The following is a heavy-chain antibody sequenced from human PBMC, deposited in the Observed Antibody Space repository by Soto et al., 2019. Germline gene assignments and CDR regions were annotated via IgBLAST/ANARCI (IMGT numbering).Heavy chain of an antibody. CDR2: IYPGDSDT. D-gene: IGHD1-1*01. V-gene: IGHV5-51*01. J-gene: IGHJ5*02. CDR3: ARRFATTEWFDP. CDR1: GYSFTSYW. Sequence: PGESLKISCKGSGYSFTSYWIGWVRQMPGKGLELMGIIYPGDSDTRYSPSFQGQVTISADKSINTAYLQWSSLKASDTAVYYCARRFATTEWFDPWGQGTLVTVSS.